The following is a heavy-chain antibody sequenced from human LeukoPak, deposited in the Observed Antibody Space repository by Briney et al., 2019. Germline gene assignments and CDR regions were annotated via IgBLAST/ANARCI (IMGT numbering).Heavy chain of an antibody. Sequence: GGSLRLSCAAFGFTFSSYAMHWVRQAPGKGLEWVAVISYDGSNKYYADSVKGRFTISRDNSKNTLYPQMNSLRAEDTAVYYCARAIQLWLWLDYWGQGTLVTVSS. CDR3: ARAIQLWLWLDY. V-gene: IGHV3-30*04. J-gene: IGHJ4*02. CDR1: GFTFSSYA. D-gene: IGHD5-18*01. CDR2: ISYDGSNK.